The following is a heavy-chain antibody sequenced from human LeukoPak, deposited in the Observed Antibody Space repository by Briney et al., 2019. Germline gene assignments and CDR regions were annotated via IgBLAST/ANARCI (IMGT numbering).Heavy chain of an antibody. J-gene: IGHJ4*02. CDR1: GFTFSSYA. Sequence: GGSLRLSCAASGFTFSSYAMHWVRQAPGKGLEWVAVISYDGSNKYYADSVKGRFTISRDNSKNTLYLQMNSLRAEDTAVCYRARAHYYDSSGLPSLWGQGTLVTVSS. CDR2: ISYDGSNK. D-gene: IGHD3-22*01. V-gene: IGHV3-30-3*01. CDR3: ARAHYYDSSGLPSL.